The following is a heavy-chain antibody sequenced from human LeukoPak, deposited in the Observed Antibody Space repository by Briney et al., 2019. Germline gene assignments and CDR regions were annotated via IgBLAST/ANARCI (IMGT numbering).Heavy chain of an antibody. CDR1: GGSFSGYY. D-gene: IGHD2/OR15-2a*01. V-gene: IGHV4-34*01. CDR3: ARGLLGLSIDY. Sequence: SETLSLTCAVYGGSFSGYYWSWIRQPPGKGLEWIGEINHSGSTNYNPSLKSRVTISVDTSKNQFSLKLRSVTAADTAVYYCARGLLGLSIDYWGQGTLVTVSS. J-gene: IGHJ4*02. CDR2: INHSGST.